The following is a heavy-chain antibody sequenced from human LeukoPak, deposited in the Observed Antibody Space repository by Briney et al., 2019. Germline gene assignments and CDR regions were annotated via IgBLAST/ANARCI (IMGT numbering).Heavy chain of an antibody. J-gene: IGHJ4*02. V-gene: IGHV3-30-3*01. CDR3: ARGRSSERRDYFDY. CDR2: ISYDGSNK. D-gene: IGHD1-1*01. CDR1: GFTFSSYA. Sequence: GGSLRLSCAASGFTFSSYAMHWVRQAPGKGLEWVAVISYDGSNKYYADSVKGRFTISRDNSKNTLYLQMNSLRAEDTAVYYCARGRSSERRDYFDYWGQGTLVTVSS.